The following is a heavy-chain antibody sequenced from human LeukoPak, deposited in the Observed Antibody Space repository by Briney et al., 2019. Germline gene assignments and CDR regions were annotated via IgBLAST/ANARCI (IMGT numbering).Heavy chain of an antibody. D-gene: IGHD3-9*01. Sequence: GGSLRLSCAASGFTFDVYAMHWARQAPGKGLEWVPGISWNSGSIGYADSVKGRFTISRDNAKNSLYLQMNSLRAEDTALYYCAKELYDILTGSNWFDPWGQGTLVTVSS. J-gene: IGHJ5*02. CDR2: ISWNSGSI. V-gene: IGHV3-9*01. CDR3: AKELYDILTGSNWFDP. CDR1: GFTFDVYA.